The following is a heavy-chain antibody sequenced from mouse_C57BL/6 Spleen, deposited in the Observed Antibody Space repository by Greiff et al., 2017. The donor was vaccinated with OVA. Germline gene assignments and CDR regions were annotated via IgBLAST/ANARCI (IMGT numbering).Heavy chain of an antibody. D-gene: IGHD1-1*01. CDR1: GFTFSSYA. Sequence: EVQGVESGGGLVKPGGSLKLSCAASGFTFSSYAMSWVRQTPEKRLEWVATISDGGSYTYYPDNVKGRFTISRDNAKNNLYLQMSHLKSEDTAMYYCARDKGSSPLFAYWGQGTLVTVSA. CDR2: ISDGGSYT. J-gene: IGHJ3*01. CDR3: ARDKGSSPLFAY. V-gene: IGHV5-4*01.